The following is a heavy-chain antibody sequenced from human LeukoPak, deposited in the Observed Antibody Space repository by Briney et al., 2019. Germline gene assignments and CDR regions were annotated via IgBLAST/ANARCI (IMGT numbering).Heavy chain of an antibody. D-gene: IGHD3-10*01. CDR3: ARIAGHTLVRARDRWFDP. CDR2: INPKNGDT. V-gene: IGHV1-2*02. Sequence: ASVKVSCKASGYTFTGYYIHWVRQAPGQGPEWMGWINPKNGDTNYAQKFQTRVTMTRDTSISTAYMELRRLRSDDTAVFYCARIAGHTLVRARDRWFDPWGQGTLVTVSP. CDR1: GYTFTGYY. J-gene: IGHJ5*02.